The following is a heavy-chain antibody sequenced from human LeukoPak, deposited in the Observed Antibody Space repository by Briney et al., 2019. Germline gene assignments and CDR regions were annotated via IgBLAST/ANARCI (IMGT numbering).Heavy chain of an antibody. CDR1: GYTFTGYY. D-gene: IGHD5-24*01. J-gene: IGHJ3*02. CDR2: IIPIFGTA. CDR3: ARDGDGYNRNDAFDI. Sequence: GASVKVSCKASGYTFTGYYMHWVRQAPGQGLEWMGGIIPIFGTANYAQKFQGRVTITADESTSTAYMELSSLRSEDTAVYYCARDGDGYNRNDAFDIWGQGTMVTVSS. V-gene: IGHV1-69*13.